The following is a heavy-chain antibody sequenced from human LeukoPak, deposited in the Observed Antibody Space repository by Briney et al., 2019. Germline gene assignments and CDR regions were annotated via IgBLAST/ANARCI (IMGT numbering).Heavy chain of an antibody. D-gene: IGHD6-13*01. CDR3: ARASRIAAAGYYYYYYMDV. Sequence: GGSLRLSCAASGFTFSSYWMHWVRQAPGKGLVWVSLINSDGSSTSYADSVKGRFTISRDNAKNTLYLQMNSLRAEDTAVYYCARASRIAAAGYYYYYYMDVWGKGTTVTISS. J-gene: IGHJ6*03. V-gene: IGHV3-74*01. CDR2: INSDGSST. CDR1: GFTFSSYW.